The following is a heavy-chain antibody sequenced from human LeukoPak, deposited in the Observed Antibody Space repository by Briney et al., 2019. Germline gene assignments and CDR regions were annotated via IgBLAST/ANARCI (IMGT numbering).Heavy chain of an antibody. Sequence: GSSVKVSCKASGGTFSSYAISWVRQAPGQGLEWMGGIIPIFGTANYAQKFQGRVTITADESTSTAYMELSSLRSEDTAVYYCARGEGDGYNDYYYYMDVWGKGTTVIVSS. CDR1: GGTFSSYA. CDR2: IIPIFGTA. V-gene: IGHV1-69*01. J-gene: IGHJ6*03. D-gene: IGHD5-24*01. CDR3: ARGEGDGYNDYYYYMDV.